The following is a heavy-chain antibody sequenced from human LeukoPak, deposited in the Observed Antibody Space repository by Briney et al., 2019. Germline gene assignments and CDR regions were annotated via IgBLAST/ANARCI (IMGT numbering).Heavy chain of an antibody. Sequence: TGGSLRLSCAASGFTFSSYWMHWVRQAPGKGLVWVSRINSDGSSTSYADSVKGRFTISRDNAKNTLYLQMNSLRAEDTAVYYCARDLFMVRGVIIDYLEYFQHWGQGTLVTVSS. V-gene: IGHV3-74*01. CDR1: GFTFSSYW. D-gene: IGHD3-10*01. CDR3: ARDLFMVRGVIIDYLEYFQH. CDR2: INSDGSST. J-gene: IGHJ1*01.